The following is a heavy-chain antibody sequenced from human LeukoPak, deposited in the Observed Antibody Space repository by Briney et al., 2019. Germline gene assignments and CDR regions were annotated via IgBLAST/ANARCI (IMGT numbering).Heavy chain of an antibody. Sequence: PGGSLRLSCAASGFKLSDHYIGWVRQAPGKGLEWVGRSRNKASRYTTEYAATVECTFTISSDISESSSYLHMNSLRTEDTAVYYCGRIAINANNGMDVWGQGTRVTV. J-gene: IGHJ6*02. CDR1: GFKLSDHY. CDR2: SRNKASRYTT. D-gene: IGHD1/OR15-1a*01. CDR3: GRIAINANNGMDV. V-gene: IGHV3-72*01.